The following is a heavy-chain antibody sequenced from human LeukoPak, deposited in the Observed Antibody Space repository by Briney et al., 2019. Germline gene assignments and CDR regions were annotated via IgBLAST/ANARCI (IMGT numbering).Heavy chain of an antibody. CDR3: ARWGKGYSYGPFDY. Sequence: GGSLRLSCAVSGFTVSSYAMSWVRHAPGEGREWVSAISGSGGSTYYADSLKSRFSTSTDNSTNTLYLHMNSLRAEDTAVYNCARWGKGYSYGPFDYWGQGTLVTVSS. CDR1: GFTVSSYA. J-gene: IGHJ4*02. D-gene: IGHD5-18*01. V-gene: IGHV3-23*01. CDR2: ISGSGGST.